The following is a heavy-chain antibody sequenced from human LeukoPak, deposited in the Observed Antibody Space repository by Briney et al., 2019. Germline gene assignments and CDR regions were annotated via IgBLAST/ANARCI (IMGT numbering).Heavy chain of an antibody. Sequence: GESVKISCRVSGYDFTSYWIAWVRQMPGRGLEWMGFIDPADYDTRYSPSFQGQVTISADRSVTTAYLQWSSLKASDTAVYFCARGLGYSTSSISFDSWGQGTLVTVSS. D-gene: IGHD6-6*01. CDR3: ARGLGYSTSSISFDS. CDR1: GYDFTSYW. J-gene: IGHJ4*02. V-gene: IGHV5-51*01. CDR2: IDPADYDT.